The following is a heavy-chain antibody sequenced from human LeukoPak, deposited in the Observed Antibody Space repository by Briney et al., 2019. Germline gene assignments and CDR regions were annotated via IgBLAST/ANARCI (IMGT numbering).Heavy chain of an antibody. J-gene: IGHJ3*01. V-gene: IGHV4-4*07. CDR1: GGSISGSY. Sequence: PSETLSLTCTVSGGSISGSYGTWIRQPAGRGLEWIGRISASGSTNYNPSLKSRVTMSLDTSKNHFSLNLTSVTAADTAVYSCARIRDNSGFYLGAFDVWGQGTMVTVSS. CDR2: ISASGST. CDR3: ARIRDNSGFYLGAFDV. D-gene: IGHD3-22*01.